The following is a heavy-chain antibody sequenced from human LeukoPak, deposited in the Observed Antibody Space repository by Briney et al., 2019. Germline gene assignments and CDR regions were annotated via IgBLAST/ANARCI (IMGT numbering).Heavy chain of an antibody. CDR1: GGPISTYY. CDR2: IYYSGST. CDR3: ASQLRYCSSTSCPPNYFDY. V-gene: IGHV4-59*08. J-gene: IGHJ4*02. D-gene: IGHD2-2*01. Sequence: SETLSLTCTVSGGPISTYYWTWIRQPPGKGLEWIGYIYYSGSTNYNPSLKSRITISVDMSRNQFSLKLNSVTAADTAVYYCASQLRYCSSTSCPPNYFDYWGQGTLVTVSS.